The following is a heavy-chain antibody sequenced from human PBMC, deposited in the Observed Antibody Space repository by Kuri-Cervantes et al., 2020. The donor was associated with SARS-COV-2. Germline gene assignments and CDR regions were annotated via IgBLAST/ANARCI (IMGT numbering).Heavy chain of an antibody. CDR3: AKDPYDYQLLSYYFDY. CDR2: IKQDGSEK. V-gene: IGHV3-7*01. Sequence: GESLKISCAASGFTFSSYWMSWVRQAPGKGLEWVANIKQDGSEKYYVDSVKGRFTISRDNAKNSLYLQMNSLRAEDTAVYYCAKDPYDYQLLSYYFDYWGQGTLVTVSS. CDR1: GFTFSSYW. J-gene: IGHJ4*02. D-gene: IGHD2-2*01.